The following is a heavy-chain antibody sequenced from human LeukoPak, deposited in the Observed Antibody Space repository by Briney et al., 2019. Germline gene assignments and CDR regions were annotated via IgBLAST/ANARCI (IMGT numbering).Heavy chain of an antibody. CDR1: GFTFDDYA. J-gene: IGHJ4*02. D-gene: IGHD6-13*01. CDR3: AKDQTAYSSSSFDY. CDR2: ISWNSGSI. V-gene: IGHV3-9*03. Sequence: GGSLRLSCAASGFTFDDYAMHWVRQAPGKGLEWVSGISWNSGSIGYADSVKGRFTISRGNAKNSLYLQMDSLRAEDMALYYCAKDQTAYSSSSFDYWGQGTLVTVSS.